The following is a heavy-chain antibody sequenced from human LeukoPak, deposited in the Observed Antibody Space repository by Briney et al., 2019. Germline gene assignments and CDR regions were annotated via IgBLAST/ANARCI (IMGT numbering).Heavy chain of an antibody. J-gene: IGHJ4*02. CDR1: GFTVSSNY. D-gene: IGHD3-22*01. Sequence: GGSLRLSCAASGFTVSSNYMSWVRQAPGKGLEWVSVIYSGGSTYYSDSVKGRFTISRDNSNNMLYLQMNNLRAEETGIYFCAKDQNYYDSRGWPYWFDFWGQGTLVTVSS. CDR3: AKDQNYYDSRGWPYWFDF. CDR2: IYSGGST. V-gene: IGHV3-53*01.